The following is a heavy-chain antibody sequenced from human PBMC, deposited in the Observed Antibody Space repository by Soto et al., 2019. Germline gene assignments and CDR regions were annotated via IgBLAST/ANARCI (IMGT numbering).Heavy chain of an antibody. CDR1: GKSFSDYY. CDR2: INHSGNT. V-gene: IGHV4-34*01. Sequence: SETLSLTCAVYGKSFSDYYWSWIRQPPGKGLEWIGEINHSGNTNYNPSLKSRVTISVDTSKNQFSLKLTSVTAADTAVYYCASRQGSRGFDPWGQGTLVTVSS. CDR3: ASRQGSRGFDP. J-gene: IGHJ5*02.